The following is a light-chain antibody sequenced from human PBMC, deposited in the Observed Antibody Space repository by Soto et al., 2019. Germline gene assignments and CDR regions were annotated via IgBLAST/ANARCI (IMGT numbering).Light chain of an antibody. J-gene: IGKJ1*01. CDR2: DVS. CDR1: QTIQNY. V-gene: IGKV1-5*01. CDR3: QQYDSLSVT. Sequence: DIDMTRARYSLSASVGDTVTITCRASQTIQNYLNWYQQKPGRAPKLLIYDVSALKRGVPPRFSGSGSGTEFTLTISSLQPDDFVTYYCQQYDSLSVTFGQGTKVDIK.